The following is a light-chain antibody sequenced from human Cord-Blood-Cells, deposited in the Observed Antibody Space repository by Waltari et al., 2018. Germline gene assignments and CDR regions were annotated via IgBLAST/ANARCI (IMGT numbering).Light chain of an antibody. CDR1: QSVLYSSINKNY. CDR2: WAS. J-gene: IGKJ3*01. CDR3: QQYYSTPFT. V-gene: IGKV4-1*01. Sequence: DIVMTQSPDSLAVSLGERATINCKSSQSVLYSSINKNYLAWYQHKPGQPPKLLIYWASTRESGVPDRFSGSGSGTYFTLTISSLQAEDVAVYYCQQYYSTPFTFGPGTKVDIK.